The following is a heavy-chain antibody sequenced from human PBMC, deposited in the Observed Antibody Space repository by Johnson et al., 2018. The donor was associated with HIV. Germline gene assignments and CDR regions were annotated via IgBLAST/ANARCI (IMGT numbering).Heavy chain of an antibody. D-gene: IGHD1-1*01. J-gene: IGHJ3*02. CDR3: AKEDPWRRAFDI. CDR1: GFIFSSYW. Sequence: VQLVESGGGLVQPGGSLRLSCAASGFIFSSYWMSWVRQAPGKGLEWVANIKQDGSEKYYVDSVKGRFTIYRDNFKNTLYLQMNGLRPEDTAVYYCAKEDPWRRAFDIWGQGTMVTVSS. CDR2: IKQDGSEK. V-gene: IGHV3-7*01.